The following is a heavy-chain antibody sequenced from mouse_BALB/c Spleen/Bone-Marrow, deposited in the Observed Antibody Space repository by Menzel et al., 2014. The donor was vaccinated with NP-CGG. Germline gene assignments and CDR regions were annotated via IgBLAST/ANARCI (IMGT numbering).Heavy chain of an antibody. V-gene: IGHV3-2*02. D-gene: IGHD1-1*01. CDR3: ARSVIGAMDY. Sequence: EVKLMESGPGLVKPSQSLSLTCTVTGYSITSNYAWNWIRQIPGNKLVLMGYISYSGVTTYTPSLKSRISVTRDTSKNHFFLQLTSVTTEDTATYYCARSVIGAMDYWGQGTSVTVSP. CDR1: GYSITSNYA. J-gene: IGHJ4*01. CDR2: ISYSGVT.